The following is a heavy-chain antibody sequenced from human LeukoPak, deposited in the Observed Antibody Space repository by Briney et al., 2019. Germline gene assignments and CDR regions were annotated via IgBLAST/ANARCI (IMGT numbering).Heavy chain of an antibody. CDR3: AREGLGFSVSGSYPAHY. CDR1: GGSISSGSFY. D-gene: IGHD3-16*02. J-gene: IGHJ4*02. Sequence: SETLSLTCIVSGGSISSGSFYWSWIRQPAAKGLEWIGRIYTSGTTNYNPSLKSRVTISLDTSTHRFSLELSSVTAADTAVYYCAREGLGFSVSGSYPAHYWGQGTLVTVSS. V-gene: IGHV4-61*02. CDR2: IYTSGTT.